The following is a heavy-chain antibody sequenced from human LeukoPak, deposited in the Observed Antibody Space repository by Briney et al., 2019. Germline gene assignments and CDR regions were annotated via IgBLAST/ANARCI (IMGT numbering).Heavy chain of an antibody. Sequence: EPLTLPCNVPGDSITRSYWSWIHQPPGKGLPWIGYVYNNGRTSSGSTNNSPSLRSRVTISVDTSKNQFSLNLSSVTAADTAVYYCARHQRLAWFDPWGQGTLVTVSS. CDR1: GDSITRSY. J-gene: IGHJ5*02. CDR3: ARHQRLAWFDP. V-gene: IGHV4-59*08. D-gene: IGHD6-25*01. CDR2: VYNNGRTSSGST.